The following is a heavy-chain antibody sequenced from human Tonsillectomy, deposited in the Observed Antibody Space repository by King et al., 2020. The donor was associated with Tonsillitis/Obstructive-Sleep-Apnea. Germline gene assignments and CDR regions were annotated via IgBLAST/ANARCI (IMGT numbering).Heavy chain of an antibody. Sequence: VQLQESGPGLAKPSQTLSLTCIVSGGSTSSGGYYWSWIRPFPGKGLEWIGYVYYNGNTHYNPSLKSPVTMSIDTSKNQFSLRLSAVTAADTAVYYCARVIASRPTIYYMDVWGKGTTVTVSS. CDR1: GGSTSSGGYY. V-gene: IGHV4-31*01. CDR2: VYYNGNT. D-gene: IGHD6-6*01. J-gene: IGHJ6*03. CDR3: ARVIASRPTIYYMDV.